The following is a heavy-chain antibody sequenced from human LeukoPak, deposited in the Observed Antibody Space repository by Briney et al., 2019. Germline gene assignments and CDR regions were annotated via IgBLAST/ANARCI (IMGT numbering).Heavy chain of an antibody. J-gene: IGHJ5*02. V-gene: IGHV1-18*01. Sequence: ASVKVSCKASGYTFTSCGISWVRQAPGQGLEWMGWISAYNGNTNYAQKLQGRVTMTTDTSTSTAYMELRSLRSDDTAVYYCARGGLLWFGEFGWFDPWGQGTLVTVSS. CDR2: ISAYNGNT. CDR1: GYTFTSCG. CDR3: ARGGLLWFGEFGWFDP. D-gene: IGHD3-10*01.